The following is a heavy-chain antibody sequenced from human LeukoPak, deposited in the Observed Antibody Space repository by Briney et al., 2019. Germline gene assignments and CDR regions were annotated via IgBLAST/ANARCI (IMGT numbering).Heavy chain of an antibody. CDR3: AKGPRYSSSYHFDY. D-gene: IGHD6-6*01. J-gene: IGHJ4*02. Sequence: GRSLRLSCAASGFTFSSYGMHWVRQAPGKGLEWVAFIRYDGSNKYYADSVKGRFTISRDNSKNTLYLQMNSLRAEDTAVYYCAKGPRYSSSYHFDYWGQGTLVTVSS. V-gene: IGHV3-30*02. CDR1: GFTFSSYG. CDR2: IRYDGSNK.